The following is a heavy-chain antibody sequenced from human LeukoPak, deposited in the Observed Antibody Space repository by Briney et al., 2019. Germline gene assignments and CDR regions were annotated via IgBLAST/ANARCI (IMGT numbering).Heavy chain of an antibody. J-gene: IGHJ4*02. V-gene: IGHV3-33*01. D-gene: IGHD3-22*01. CDR1: GFTFSNYG. CDR2: IWYDGSNG. Sequence: GGSLRLSCAASGFTFSNYGMHWVRQAPGKGLEWVAVIWYDGSNGYYADSVKGRFTISRDNSKNTLYLQMNSLRAEDTAVYYCARGNYDSSGYLDYWGQGTLVTVSS. CDR3: ARGNYDSSGYLDY.